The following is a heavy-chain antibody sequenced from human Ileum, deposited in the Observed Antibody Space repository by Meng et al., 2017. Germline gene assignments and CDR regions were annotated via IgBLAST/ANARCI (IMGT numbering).Heavy chain of an antibody. V-gene: IGHV3-7*01. Sequence: GGSLRLSCAASGFTFSNYWMNWVRQAPGKGLEWVALLNTDGSEKYYVDSLKGRFIVSRDNAKNSLYLQMNSLRAEDTAVYYCARDLGWGKFDPWGQGTLVTVSS. CDR1: GFTFSNYW. CDR3: ARDLGWGKFDP. CDR2: LNTDGSEK. D-gene: IGHD2-15*01. J-gene: IGHJ5*02.